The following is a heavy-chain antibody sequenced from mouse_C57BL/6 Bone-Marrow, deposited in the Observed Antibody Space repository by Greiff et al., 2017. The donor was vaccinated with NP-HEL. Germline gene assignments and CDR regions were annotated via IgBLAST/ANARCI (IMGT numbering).Heavy chain of an antibody. J-gene: IGHJ4*01. Sequence: VQLQQSGPGLVAPSQSLSITCTVSGFSLTSYAISWVRQPPGKGLAWLGVIWTGGGTNYNSALKSRLSISKDNSKSQVFLKMNSLQTDDTARYYCARNERVYYYYAMDYWGQGTSVTVSS. CDR2: IWTGGGT. CDR1: GFSLTSYA. V-gene: IGHV2-9-1*01. CDR3: ARNERVYYYYAMDY. D-gene: IGHD2-1*01.